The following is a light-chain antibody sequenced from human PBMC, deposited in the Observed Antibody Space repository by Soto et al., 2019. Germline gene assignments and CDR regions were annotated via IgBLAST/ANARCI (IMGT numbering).Light chain of an antibody. CDR1: SSDVGSYNL. CDR3: CSYAGRWV. V-gene: IGLV2-23*01. J-gene: IGLJ3*02. CDR2: EGS. Sequence: QSALTQPASASGSPGQSITISCTGTSSDVGSYNLVSWYQQHPGKAPKLMIYEGSKRPSGVSNRFSGSKSGNTASLTISGLQAEDESDYSCCSYAGRWVFGGGTKVTVL.